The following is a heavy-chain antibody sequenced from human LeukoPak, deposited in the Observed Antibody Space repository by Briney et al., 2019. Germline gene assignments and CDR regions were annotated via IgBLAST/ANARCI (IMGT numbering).Heavy chain of an antibody. V-gene: IGHV1-2*02. CDR3: ARGKSSPIAAAGPSLLFDY. D-gene: IGHD6-13*01. CDR1: GYTFTGYY. J-gene: IGHJ4*02. CDR2: INPNSGGT. Sequence: GASVKVSCKASGYTFTGYYMHWVRQAPGQGLEWMGWINPNSGGTNYAQKFQGRVTMTRDTSISTAYMELSRLRSDDTAVYYCARGKSSPIAAAGPSLLFDYWGQGTLVTVSS.